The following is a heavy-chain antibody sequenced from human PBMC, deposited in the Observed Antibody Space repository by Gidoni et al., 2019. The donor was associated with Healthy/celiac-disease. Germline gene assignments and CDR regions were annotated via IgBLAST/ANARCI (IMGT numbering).Heavy chain of an antibody. V-gene: IGHV3-33*01. CDR1: GLTFSSYG. J-gene: IGHJ4*02. Sequence: QVQLVASGGGVVQPGRSLRLSCAASGLTFSSYGMHWVRQAPGKGLEWVAVIWYDGSNKYYADSVKGRFTISRDNSKNTLYLQMNSLRAEDTAVYYCARGEDQGCFDYWGQGTLVTVSS. CDR3: ARGEDQGCFDY. CDR2: IWYDGSNK.